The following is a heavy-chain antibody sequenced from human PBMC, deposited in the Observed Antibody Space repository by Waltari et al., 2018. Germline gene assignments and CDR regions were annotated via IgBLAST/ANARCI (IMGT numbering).Heavy chain of an antibody. CDR1: VVPFRSYA. Sequence: VQLVQSGAEVKKPGSSLQLSCKASVVPFRSYAIICVRQAPGQGLEWMGGIIAIIGTANYAQKFQGRVTITADESTSTAYMELGRRRSEDTAVYYCERGNNGNGDYSDYWGQGTLVTVSS. V-gene: IGHV1-69*01. CDR2: IIAIIGTA. CDR3: ERGNNGNGDYSDY. J-gene: IGHJ4*02. D-gene: IGHD1-20*01.